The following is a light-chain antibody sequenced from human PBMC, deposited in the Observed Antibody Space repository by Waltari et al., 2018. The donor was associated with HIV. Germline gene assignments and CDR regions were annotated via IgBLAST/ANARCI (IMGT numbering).Light chain of an antibody. J-gene: IGKJ1*01. CDR2: GAS. V-gene: IGKV3-20*01. CDR3: QQYGSSPRT. CDR1: QSVSSSY. Sequence: EIVLTQSPGTLSLSPGERATLSCRASQSVSSSYLAWYQQKPGQAPRLLIYGASSRATVIPDRFSGRWSGTDLTLTSSRLEPEDMPAYYCQQYGSSPRTLGQGTKVEIK.